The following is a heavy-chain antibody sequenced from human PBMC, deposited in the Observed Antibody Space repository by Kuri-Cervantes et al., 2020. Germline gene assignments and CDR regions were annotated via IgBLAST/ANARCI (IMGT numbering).Heavy chain of an antibody. D-gene: IGHD1-26*01. CDR2: IWYDGSNK. CDR1: GFTFSSYG. Sequence: GGSLRLSCAASGFTFSSYGMHWVRQAPGKGLEWVAVIWYDGSNKYYADSVKGRFTISRDNSENSLFLQMNSLRAEDTAVHYCARERVGDTDYFDYWGQGTLVTVSS. CDR3: ARERVGDTDYFDY. J-gene: IGHJ4*02. V-gene: IGHV3-33*01.